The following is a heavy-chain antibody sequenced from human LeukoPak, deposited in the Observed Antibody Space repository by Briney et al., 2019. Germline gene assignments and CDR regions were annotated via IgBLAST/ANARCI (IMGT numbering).Heavy chain of an antibody. CDR2: IYHSGST. CDR1: GYSISSGYY. CDR3: GRILTIFGVVNNFDY. Sequence: SETLSLTCTVSGYSISSGYYWGWIRQPPGKGLEWIGSIYHSGSTYYNPSLKSRVTISVDTSKNQFSLKLSSVTAADTAVYYCGRILTIFGVVNNFDYWGRGTLVTVSS. D-gene: IGHD3-3*01. J-gene: IGHJ4*02. V-gene: IGHV4-38-2*02.